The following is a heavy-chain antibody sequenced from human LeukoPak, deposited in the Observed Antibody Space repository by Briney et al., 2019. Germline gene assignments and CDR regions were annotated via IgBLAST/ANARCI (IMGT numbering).Heavy chain of an antibody. V-gene: IGHV4-34*01. Sequence: PSETLSLTCAVYGGSFSGYYWSWIRQPPGKGLEWIGSIYHSGSTYYNPSLKSRVTISVDTSKNQFSLKLSSVTAADTAVYYCARTLLGIDYGSGSYDFDYWGQGTLVTVSS. J-gene: IGHJ4*02. CDR2: IYHSGST. D-gene: IGHD3-10*01. CDR3: ARTLLGIDYGSGSYDFDY. CDR1: GGSFSGYY.